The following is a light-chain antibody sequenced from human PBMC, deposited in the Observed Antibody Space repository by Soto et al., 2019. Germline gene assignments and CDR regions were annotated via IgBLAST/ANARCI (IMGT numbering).Light chain of an antibody. CDR3: HQSYTTPYT. CDR1: QSVSSY. V-gene: IGKV3-11*01. J-gene: IGKJ2*01. CDR2: DAS. Sequence: EIVLTQSPATLSLSPGERATLSCRASQSVSSYLAWYQQKPGQAPRLLIYDASNRATGIPARFSGSGSGTDFTLTISSLEPEDFATYFCHQSYTTPYTFGQGTKLEIK.